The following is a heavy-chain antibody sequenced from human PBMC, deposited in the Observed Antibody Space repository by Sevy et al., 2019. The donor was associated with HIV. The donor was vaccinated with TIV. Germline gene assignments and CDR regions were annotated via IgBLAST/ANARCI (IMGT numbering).Heavy chain of an antibody. CDR2: IYYSGST. D-gene: IGHD6-13*01. CDR1: DGSISSSSYY. J-gene: IGHJ5*02. Sequence: SETLSLTCTVSDGSISSSSYYWGWIRQPPGKGLEWIGSIYYSGSTYYNPSLKSRVTISVDTPKNQFSLKLSSVTAADTAVYYCGRHAAAGTKWFDPWGQGALVTVSS. CDR3: GRHAAAGTKWFDP. V-gene: IGHV4-39*01.